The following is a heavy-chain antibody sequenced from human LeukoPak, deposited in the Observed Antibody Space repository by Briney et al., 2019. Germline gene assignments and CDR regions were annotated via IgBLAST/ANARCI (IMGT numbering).Heavy chain of an antibody. V-gene: IGHV4-59*01. J-gene: IGHJ4*02. Sequence: SETLSLTCTVSGDSISSYYWSWIRQPPGKGLEWIGYISYSGNTNYNPSLQSRVTISADTSKNQFSLKLSSVTAADTAVYYCARAGGYNSPFGYWGQGTLVTVSS. D-gene: IGHD5-24*01. CDR1: GDSISSYY. CDR2: ISYSGNT. CDR3: ARAGGYNSPFGY.